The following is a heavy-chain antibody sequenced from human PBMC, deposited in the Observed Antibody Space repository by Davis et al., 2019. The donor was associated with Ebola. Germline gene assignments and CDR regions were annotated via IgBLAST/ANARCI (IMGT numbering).Heavy chain of an antibody. CDR2: IYPGDSDT. Sequence: GESLKISCKGSGYNFAVHWIAWVRQLPGKGLEWMGIIYPGDSDTRYSPSFQGQVTISADKSISTAYLQWSSLKASDTAMYYCARQGAMANGEGDYWGQGTLVTVSS. CDR1: GYNFAVHW. CDR3: ARQGAMANGEGDY. J-gene: IGHJ4*02. V-gene: IGHV5-51*01. D-gene: IGHD2-8*01.